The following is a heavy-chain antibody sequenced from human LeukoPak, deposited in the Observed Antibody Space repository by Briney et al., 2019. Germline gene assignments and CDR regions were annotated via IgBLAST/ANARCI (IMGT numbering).Heavy chain of an antibody. CDR3: ARSKTVAGTRWFDP. D-gene: IGHD6-19*01. Sequence: GGSLRLSCAASGFTFSSYSMNRVRQAPGKGLEWVSSISSSSSYIYYANSVKGRFTISRDNAKNSLYLQMNSLRAEDTAVYYCARSKTVAGTRWFDPWGQGTLVTVSS. V-gene: IGHV3-21*01. CDR2: ISSSSSYI. CDR1: GFTFSSYS. J-gene: IGHJ5*02.